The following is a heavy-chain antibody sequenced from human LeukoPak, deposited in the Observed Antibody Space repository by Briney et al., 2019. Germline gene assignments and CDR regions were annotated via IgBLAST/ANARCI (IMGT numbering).Heavy chain of an antibody. CDR3: ASFYGDYSDY. CDR2: ISGSGEIT. V-gene: IGHV3-23*01. Sequence: GGSLRLSCAASRFLFSSYAMNWVRQAPGKGLEWISAISGSGEITYYADSVKGRFTISRDNAKNSLYLQMNSLRAEDTAVYYCASFYGDYSDYWGQGTLVTVSS. J-gene: IGHJ4*02. CDR1: RFLFSSYA. D-gene: IGHD4-17*01.